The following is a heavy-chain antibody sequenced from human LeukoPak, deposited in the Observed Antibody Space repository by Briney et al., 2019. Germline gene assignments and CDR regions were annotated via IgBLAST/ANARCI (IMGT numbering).Heavy chain of an antibody. D-gene: IGHD3-22*01. CDR1: GFTFSSYW. J-gene: IGHJ4*02. CDR3: ARPRGYDTRDFDY. V-gene: IGHV3-74*01. CDR2: IITGGTTP. Sequence: GGSLSLSCAVSGFTFSSYWMHWVRRAPGKGLVWVSHIITGGTTPIYADPVKGRFTISRENAKHTLYLQMNGLRAEDTAVYYCARPRGYDTRDFDYWGQGALVTVSS.